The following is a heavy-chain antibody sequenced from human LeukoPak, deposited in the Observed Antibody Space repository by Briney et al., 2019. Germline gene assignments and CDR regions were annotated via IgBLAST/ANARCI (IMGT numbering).Heavy chain of an antibody. CDR1: GYTFTSYG. J-gene: IGHJ4*02. CDR3: ARDRATIFGVVSPFDY. CDR2: ISAYNGNT. D-gene: IGHD3-3*01. Sequence: ASVKVPCKASGYTFTSYGISWVRQAPGQGLEWMGWISAYNGNTNYAQKLQGRVTMTTDTSTSTAYMELRSLRSDDTAVYYCARDRATIFGVVSPFDYWGQGTLVTVSS. V-gene: IGHV1-18*01.